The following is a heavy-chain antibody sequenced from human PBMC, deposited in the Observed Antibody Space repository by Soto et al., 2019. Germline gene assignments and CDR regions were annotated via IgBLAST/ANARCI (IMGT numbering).Heavy chain of an antibody. J-gene: IGHJ4*02. V-gene: IGHV4-39*07. CDR3: ARYSLGVHGDHTAFDY. D-gene: IGHD4-17*01. CDR1: GGSISSSSYY. Sequence: QLQLQESGPGLVKPSETLSLTCTVSGGSISSSSYYWGWIRQPPGKGLEWIGSIYHSGSTYYNPSLKSRVTISVDRSKNQFSLKLSSVTAADTAVYYCARYSLGVHGDHTAFDYWGQGTLVTVSS. CDR2: IYHSGST.